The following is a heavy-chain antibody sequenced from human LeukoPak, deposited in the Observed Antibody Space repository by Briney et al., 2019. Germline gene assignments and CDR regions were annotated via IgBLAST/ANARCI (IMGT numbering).Heavy chain of an antibody. Sequence: GRSLRLSCAASGFTFSSYAMHWVRQAPGKGLEWVAVISYDGSNKYYADSVKGRFTISRDNSKNTLYLQMNSLRAEDTAVYYCARDRPMYSPMVRGALKGLDYWGQGTLVTVSS. V-gene: IGHV3-30-3*01. CDR2: ISYDGSNK. CDR3: ARDRPMYSPMVRGALKGLDY. D-gene: IGHD3-10*01. CDR1: GFTFSSYA. J-gene: IGHJ4*02.